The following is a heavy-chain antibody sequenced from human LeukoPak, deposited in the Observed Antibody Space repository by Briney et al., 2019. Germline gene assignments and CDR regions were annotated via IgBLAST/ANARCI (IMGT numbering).Heavy chain of an antibody. CDR2: ITNSGGST. CDR1: GFTFSSYA. J-gene: IGHJ4*02. Sequence: PGGSLRLSCAASGFTFSSYAMYWVRQPPGKGLEWVSSITNSGGSTYYVDSVKGRFTISRDNSKNVLYLQMNSLRAEDTAVYYCAPYRLSIIDSWGQGTLVTVSS. CDR3: APYRLSIIDS. D-gene: IGHD5-12*01. V-gene: IGHV3-23*01.